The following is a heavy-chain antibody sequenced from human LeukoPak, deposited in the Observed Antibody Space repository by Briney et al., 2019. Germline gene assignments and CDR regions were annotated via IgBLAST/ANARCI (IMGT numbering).Heavy chain of an antibody. CDR2: IYTSGST. D-gene: IGHD6-19*01. CDR1: GGSISSGDYY. J-gene: IGHJ5*02. Sequence: SQTLSLTCTVSGGSISSGDYYWSWIRQPAGKGLEWIGRIYTSGSTNYNPSLKSRVTISVDTSKNQFSLKLSSVTAADTAVYYCARTSSGGYNWFDPWGQGTLVTVSS. V-gene: IGHV4-61*02. CDR3: ARTSSGGYNWFDP.